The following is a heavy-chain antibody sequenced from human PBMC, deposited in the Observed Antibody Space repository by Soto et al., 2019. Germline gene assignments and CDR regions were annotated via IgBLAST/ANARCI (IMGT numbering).Heavy chain of an antibody. J-gene: IGHJ1*01. CDR3: AIYSLALRKHNLCYL. CDR1: GDSIISSDFY. Sequence: PSKNMYLTCTVSGDSIISSDFYWGWVRQPPGKGLEWIGSIFYLGSSYYNPSLKSRVTMSVDTSKNQFSLRLRSVTAADTALYFCAIYSLALRKHNLCYLWGQGIMVT. D-gene: IGHD1-20*01. CDR2: IFYLGSS. V-gene: IGHV4-39*01.